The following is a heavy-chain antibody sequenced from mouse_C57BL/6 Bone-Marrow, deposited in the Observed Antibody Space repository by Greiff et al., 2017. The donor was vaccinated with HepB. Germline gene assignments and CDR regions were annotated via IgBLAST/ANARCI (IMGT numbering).Heavy chain of an antibody. CDR2: INPSSGYT. Sequence: VQLQQSGAELAKPGASVKLSCKASGYTFTSYWMHWVKQRPGQGLEWIGYINPSSGYTKYNQKFKDKATLNADKSSSTAYMQLSSLTYEDSSVYYCARRGCFTPLVASRYWGQGTTLTVSS. CDR1: GYTFTSYW. V-gene: IGHV1-7*01. D-gene: IGHD1-1*01. CDR3: ARRGCFTPLVASRY. J-gene: IGHJ2*01.